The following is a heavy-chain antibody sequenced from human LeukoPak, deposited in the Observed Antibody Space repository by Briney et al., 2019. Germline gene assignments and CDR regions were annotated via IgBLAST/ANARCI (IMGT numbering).Heavy chain of an antibody. CDR3: ARAGGSYYPTFDY. J-gene: IGHJ4*02. Sequence: PGGSLRLSCAASGFTFSSYAMHGVRQAPGKGVEWVAGISYDGSNKYYADSVKGRFTISRDNSKNTLYLQMNSLRAEDTAVYYCARAGGSYYPTFDYWGQGTLVTVSS. CDR2: ISYDGSNK. D-gene: IGHD1-26*01. CDR1: GFTFSSYA. V-gene: IGHV3-30-3*01.